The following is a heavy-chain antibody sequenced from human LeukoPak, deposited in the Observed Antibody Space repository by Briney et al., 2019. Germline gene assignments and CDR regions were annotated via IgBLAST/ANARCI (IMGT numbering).Heavy chain of an antibody. D-gene: IGHD4-23*01. Sequence: SETLSLTCAVYGGSFSGYYWSWIRQPPGKGLEWIGEINHSGSTNYNPSLKSRVTISVDTSKNQFSLKLSSVTAADTAVYYCARGVLRWLEDVWGQGTTVTVSS. CDR2: INHSGST. CDR3: ARGVLRWLEDV. J-gene: IGHJ6*02. V-gene: IGHV4-34*01. CDR1: GGSFSGYY.